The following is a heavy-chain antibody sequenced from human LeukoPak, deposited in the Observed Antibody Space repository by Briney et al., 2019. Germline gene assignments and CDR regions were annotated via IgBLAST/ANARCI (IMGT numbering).Heavy chain of an antibody. CDR3: TIGGASGSLAH. Sequence: PSETLSLTCTGSRASISDNYWSSSRQPAGKALEWIGRTYTSGDTNYNPSLKSRASVSVDTSKNQFYLSLRYVTAADTAVYYCTIGGASGSLAHWGPGTLVTVSS. CDR1: RASISDNY. CDR2: TYTSGDT. D-gene: IGHD6-13*01. V-gene: IGHV4-4*07. J-gene: IGHJ4*02.